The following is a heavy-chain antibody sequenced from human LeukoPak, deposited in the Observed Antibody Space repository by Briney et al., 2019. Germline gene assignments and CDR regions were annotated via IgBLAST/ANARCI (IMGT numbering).Heavy chain of an antibody. J-gene: IGHJ4*02. V-gene: IGHV3-23*01. CDR3: AKDRGRTWVQVAN. Sequence: GGSLRLSCAASGFTFSNYAMHWVRQAPGKGLEWVSGISGSGGSTYYADSVKGRFTISRDNSKNTLYLQMNSLRVEDTAVYYCAKDRGRTWVQVANWGQGTLVTVSS. D-gene: IGHD2-15*01. CDR1: GFTFSNYA. CDR2: ISGSGGST.